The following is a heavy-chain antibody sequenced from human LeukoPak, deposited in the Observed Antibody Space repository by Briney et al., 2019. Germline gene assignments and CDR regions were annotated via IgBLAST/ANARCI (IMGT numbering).Heavy chain of an antibody. CDR1: GFTFSSYW. D-gene: IGHD3-10*01. V-gene: IGHV3-7*01. J-gene: IGHJ6*03. CDR2: IKQDGSEK. CDR3: ARDLFERYYYYYMDV. Sequence: GGSLRLSCAASGFTFSSYWMSWVRQAPGKGLEWVANIKQDGSEKYYVDSVKGRFTISRDNAKNSLYLQMNSLRAEDTAVYYCARDLFERYYYYYMDVWGKGTTVTVSS.